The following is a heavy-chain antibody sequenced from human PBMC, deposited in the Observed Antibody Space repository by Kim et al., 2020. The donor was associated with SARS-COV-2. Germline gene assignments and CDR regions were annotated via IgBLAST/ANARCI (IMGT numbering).Heavy chain of an antibody. J-gene: IGHJ6*02. V-gene: IGHV3-9*01. CDR3: AKDIRGYYYYGMDV. Sequence: DSVKGRFTISRDNAKNSLDLQMNSLRAEDTALYYCAKDIRGYYYYGMDVWGQGTTVTVSS.